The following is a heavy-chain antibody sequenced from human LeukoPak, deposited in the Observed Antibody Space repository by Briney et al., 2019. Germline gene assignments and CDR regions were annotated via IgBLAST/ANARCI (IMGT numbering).Heavy chain of an antibody. CDR3: ARTIPEAFDI. J-gene: IGHJ3*02. Sequence: SETLSLTCAVYGGSFSGYYWSWIRQPPGKGLEWIGEINHSGSTNYNPSLKSRVTISVDTSKNQFSLKLSSVTAADTAVYYCARTIPEAFDIWGQGTMVTVSS. CDR1: GGSFSGYY. D-gene: IGHD3-3*01. CDR2: INHSGST. V-gene: IGHV4-34*01.